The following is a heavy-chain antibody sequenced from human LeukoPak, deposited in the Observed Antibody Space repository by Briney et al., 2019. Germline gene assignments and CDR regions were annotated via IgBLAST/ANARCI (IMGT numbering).Heavy chain of an antibody. CDR2: IYSGGST. Sequence: GGSLRLSCAASGFSVSSNYMSWVRQAPGKGLEWVSVIYSGGSTYYADSVKGRFTISRDNSKNTLYLQMNSLRAEDTAVYYCARAPYYYDSSGYLLRGYYFDYWGQGTLVTVSS. D-gene: IGHD3-22*01. V-gene: IGHV3-53*01. CDR1: GFSVSSNY. CDR3: ARAPYYYDSSGYLLRGYYFDY. J-gene: IGHJ4*02.